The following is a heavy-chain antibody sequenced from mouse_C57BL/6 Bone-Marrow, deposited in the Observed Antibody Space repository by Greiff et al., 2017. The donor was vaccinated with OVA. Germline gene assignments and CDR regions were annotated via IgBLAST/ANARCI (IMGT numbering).Heavy chain of an antibody. CDR1: GYTFTDYY. CDR3: ARSRGYGYFDY. J-gene: IGHJ2*01. V-gene: IGHV1-76*01. CDR2: IYPGSGNT. D-gene: IGHD2-2*01. Sequence: QVQLKESGAELVRPGASVKLSCKASGYTFTDYYINWVKQRPGQGLEWIARIYPGSGNTYYNEKFKGKATLTAEKSSSTAYMQLSSLTSEDSAVYFCARSRGYGYFDYWGQGTTLTVSS.